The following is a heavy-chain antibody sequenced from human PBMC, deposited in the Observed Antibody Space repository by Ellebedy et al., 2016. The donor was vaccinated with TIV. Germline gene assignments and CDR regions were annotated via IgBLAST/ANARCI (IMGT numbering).Heavy chain of an antibody. CDR1: GFSTSG. D-gene: IGHD3-16*01. J-gene: IGHJ6*02. CDR3: VKGAYTVPTVMAV. CDR2: IRSDGSNK. V-gene: IGHV3-30*02. Sequence: GESLKISCATSGFSTSGMHWVRQAPGKGLEWVAFIRSDGSNKYYADSVEGRFTISRDNSRNTLDLQMTRLGAEDTARYYCVKGAYTVPTVMAVWGQGTVVIVSS.